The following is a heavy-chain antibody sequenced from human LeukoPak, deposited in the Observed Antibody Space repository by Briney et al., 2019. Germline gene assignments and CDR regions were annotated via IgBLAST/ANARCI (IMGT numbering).Heavy chain of an antibody. CDR1: GYTFTSYG. D-gene: IGHD6-13*01. Sequence: ASVRVSCKASGYTFTSYGISWVRQAPGQGLEWMGWISAYNGNTNYAQKLQGRVTMTRDMSTSTVYMELSSLRSEDTAVYYCARDQDSSSWYDYWGQGTLVTVSS. V-gene: IGHV1-18*01. CDR3: ARDQDSSSWYDY. CDR2: ISAYNGNT. J-gene: IGHJ4*02.